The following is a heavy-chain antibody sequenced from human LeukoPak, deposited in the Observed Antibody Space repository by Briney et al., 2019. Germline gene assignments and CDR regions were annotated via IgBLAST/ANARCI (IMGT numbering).Heavy chain of an antibody. D-gene: IGHD5-18*01. Sequence: GGSLRLSCAASGFTFSSYAMSWVRQAPGKGLEWVSAISGGGTTYYVDSVKGRFTISRDNSKNTLYLQMNSLRAEDTAVYYCTRDGDTGMVGGYYYYMDVWGKGTTVTVSS. CDR2: ISGGGTT. J-gene: IGHJ6*03. CDR1: GFTFSSYA. CDR3: TRDGDTGMVGGYYYYMDV. V-gene: IGHV3-23*01.